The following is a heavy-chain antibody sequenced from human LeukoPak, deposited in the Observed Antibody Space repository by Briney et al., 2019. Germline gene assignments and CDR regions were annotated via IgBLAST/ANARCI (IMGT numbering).Heavy chain of an antibody. V-gene: IGHV1-69*05. Sequence: SVKVSCTASGGTLSSYAISWVRQAPGQGLEWMGGIIPIFGTANYAQKFQGRVTITTDESTSTAYMELSSLRSEDTAVYYCARDLHWESCDRSTCSGLYYFDYWGQGTLVTVSP. CDR3: ARDLHWESCDRSTCSGLYYFDY. J-gene: IGHJ4*02. CDR2: IIPIFGTA. D-gene: IGHD3-16*01. CDR1: GGTLSSYA.